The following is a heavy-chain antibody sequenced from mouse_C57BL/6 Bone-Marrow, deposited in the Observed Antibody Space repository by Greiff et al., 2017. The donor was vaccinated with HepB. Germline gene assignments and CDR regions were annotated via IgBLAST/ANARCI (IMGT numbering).Heavy chain of an antibody. Sequence: EVKVEESGPGLVKPSQSLSLTCSVTGYSITSGYYWNWIRQFPGNKLEWMGYISYDGSNNYNPSLKNRISITRDTSKNQFFLKLNSVTTEDTATYYCARGRLLFDYWGQGTTLTVSS. D-gene: IGHD1-1*01. V-gene: IGHV3-6*01. CDR1: GYSITSGYY. CDR2: ISYDGSN. J-gene: IGHJ2*01. CDR3: ARGRLLFDY.